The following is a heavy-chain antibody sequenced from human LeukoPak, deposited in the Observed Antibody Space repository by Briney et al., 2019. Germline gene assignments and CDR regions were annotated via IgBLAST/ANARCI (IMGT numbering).Heavy chain of an antibody. D-gene: IGHD6-19*01. V-gene: IGHV3-21*01. CDR1: GFTFSRYA. CDR3: ARDGDYSSGWRY. Sequence: GGSLRLSCAASGFTFSRYAMSWVRQAPGKGLEWVSSISSSSSYIYYADSVKGRFTISRDNAKNSLYLQMNSLRAEDTAVYYCARDGDYSSGWRYWGQGTLVTVSS. CDR2: ISSSSSYI. J-gene: IGHJ4*02.